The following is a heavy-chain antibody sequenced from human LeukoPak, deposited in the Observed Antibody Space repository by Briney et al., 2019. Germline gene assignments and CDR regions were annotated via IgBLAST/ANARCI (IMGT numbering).Heavy chain of an antibody. Sequence: GGSLRLSCAASGFTVSTNYMTWVRQAPGKGLEWVSVIYSGGTTYYADSVKGRFSISRYNSKNTLYLQMNSLSAEDTAVYYCARYDYGRSGFDYWGQGTLVTVSS. J-gene: IGHJ4*02. V-gene: IGHV3-66*01. D-gene: IGHD5-12*01. CDR1: GFTVSTNY. CDR2: IYSGGTT. CDR3: ARYDYGRSGFDY.